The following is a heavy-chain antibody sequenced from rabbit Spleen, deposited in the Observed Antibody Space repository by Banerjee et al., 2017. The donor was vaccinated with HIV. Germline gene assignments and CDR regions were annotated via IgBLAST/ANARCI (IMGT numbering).Heavy chain of an antibody. CDR3: ARDTSSSFSSYGMDL. D-gene: IGHD1-1*01. CDR1: GFSFSDRDV. J-gene: IGHJ6*01. Sequence: QEQLEESGGGLVKPEGSLTLTCKASGFSFSDRDVMCWVRQAPGKGLEWIACINTATGKAVYASWAKGRFTCSKTSSTTVTLQMTRLTAADTATYFCARDTSSSFSSYGMDLWGPGTLVTVS. CDR2: INTATGKA. V-gene: IGHV1S45*01.